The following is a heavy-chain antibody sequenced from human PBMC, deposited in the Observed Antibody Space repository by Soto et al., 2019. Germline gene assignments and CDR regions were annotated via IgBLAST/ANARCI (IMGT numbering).Heavy chain of an antibody. J-gene: IGHJ3*02. D-gene: IGHD3-10*01. V-gene: IGHV3-13*01. Sequence: EVQLVESGGGLVQPGGSLRLSCAASGFTFTSYDMHWVRQATGKGLEWVSAISPAGDTYYPGSVKGRFTTSRENAKKSVYLQMDSLRVDDTAVYYCARDRLGGANSGDLNFDIWGQGTMVTVSS. CDR3: ARDRLGGANSGDLNFDI. CDR1: GFTFTSYD. CDR2: ISPAGDT.